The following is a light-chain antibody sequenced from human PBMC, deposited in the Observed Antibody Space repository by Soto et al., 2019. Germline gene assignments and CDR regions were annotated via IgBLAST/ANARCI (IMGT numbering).Light chain of an antibody. CDR3: QQYDDWPIT. CDR2: DGS. J-gene: IGKJ5*01. Sequence: EIVMTQSPDTVYVSPGERATLSCRAGQSVRSNLAWYQHKPGQAPRLLIYDGSTRALGIPARFSGSESGTEFTLTISSLQSEDFAVYFCQQYDDWPITFGQGTRLEIK. V-gene: IGKV3-15*01. CDR1: QSVRSN.